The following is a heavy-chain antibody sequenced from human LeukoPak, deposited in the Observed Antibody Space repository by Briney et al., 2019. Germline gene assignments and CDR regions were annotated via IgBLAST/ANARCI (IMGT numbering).Heavy chain of an antibody. CDR2: INAGNGNT. Sequence: ASVKVSCKASGYTFTSYAMHWVRQAPGQRLEWMGWINAGNGNTKYSQKFQGRVTITRDTSASTAYVELSSLRSEDTAVYYCARGLWTRTGSWAFDYWGQGTLVTVSS. D-gene: IGHD6-13*01. CDR1: GYTFTSYA. J-gene: IGHJ4*02. V-gene: IGHV1-3*01. CDR3: ARGLWTRTGSWAFDY.